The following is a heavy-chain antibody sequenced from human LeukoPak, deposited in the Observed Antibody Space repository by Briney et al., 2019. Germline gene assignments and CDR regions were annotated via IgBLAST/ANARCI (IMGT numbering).Heavy chain of an antibody. CDR1: GFTFSNYA. D-gene: IGHD2-21*01. V-gene: IGHV3-23*01. Sequence: GGSLRLSCAASGFTFSNYAMNWVRQAPEKGLEWVSTIHGGGDITYYADSVKGRFTISRDNPRNTLYLQMNSLRAEDTAVYYCAKDRDGCIYYFDYWGQGTLVTVSS. CDR3: AKDRDGCIYYFDY. J-gene: IGHJ4*02. CDR2: IHGGGDIT.